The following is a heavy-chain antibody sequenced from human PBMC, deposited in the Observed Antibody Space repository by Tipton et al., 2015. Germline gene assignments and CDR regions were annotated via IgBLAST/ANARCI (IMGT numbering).Heavy chain of an antibody. CDR1: GFTLSNHG. CDR2: IWFDGSNK. Sequence: SLRLSCAASGFTLSNHGMHWVRQAPGKGLEWLAVIWFDGSNKNYADSVKGRFTISRDNSKNTVYLQMNTLRGEDTAVYYCAKVTRGYSGYDSGIDYWGQGTLVTVSS. CDR3: AKVTRGYSGYDSGIDY. D-gene: IGHD5-12*01. J-gene: IGHJ4*02. V-gene: IGHV3-33*06.